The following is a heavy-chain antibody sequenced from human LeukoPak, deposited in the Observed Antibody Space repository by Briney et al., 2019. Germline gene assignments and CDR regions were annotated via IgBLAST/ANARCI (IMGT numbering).Heavy chain of an antibody. V-gene: IGHV4-4*07. CDR2: FYTSGST. Sequence: SETLSLTCTVSGGSISSYYWSWIRKPPGKGLEWFGRFYTSGSTNYNPSLKSRVTMSVDTSKNQFSLKLSSVTAADTAVYYCARGTRVHDYGDLYYYGMGVWGQGTTVTVSS. CDR3: ARGTRVHDYGDLYYYGMGV. D-gene: IGHD4-17*01. CDR1: GGSISSYY. J-gene: IGHJ6*02.